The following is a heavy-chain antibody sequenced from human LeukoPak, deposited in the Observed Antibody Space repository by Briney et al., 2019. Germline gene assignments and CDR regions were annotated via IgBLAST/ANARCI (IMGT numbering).Heavy chain of an antibody. V-gene: IGHV3-48*01. CDR3: ARSYSSSSGTAWDS. Sequence: GGSLRLSCAVSGFTFNTYSMNWVRQAPGKGLERVSYISSSSSTMYADSVKGRFTISRDNAKNSLYLQMNSLRAEDTAVYFCARSYSSSSGTAWDSWGQGTLVTVSS. CDR1: GFTFNTYS. CDR2: ISSSSST. D-gene: IGHD6-6*01. J-gene: IGHJ4*02.